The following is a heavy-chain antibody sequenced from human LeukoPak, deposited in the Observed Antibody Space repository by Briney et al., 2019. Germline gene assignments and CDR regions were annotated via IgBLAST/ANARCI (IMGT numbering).Heavy chain of an antibody. CDR3: ARDYDVLTAYPPTQLFDP. V-gene: IGHV4-38-2*02. CDR1: GYSISTGYY. CDR2: VYRSGHT. Sequence: SETLSLTCTVSGYSISTGYYWGWIRQPPGKGLEWIGSVYRSGHTYFNPSLKSRVTISVDTSKNQISLKLKSVTAADTAVYYCARDYDVLTAYPPTQLFDPWGQGTLVTVSS. J-gene: IGHJ5*02. D-gene: IGHD3-9*01.